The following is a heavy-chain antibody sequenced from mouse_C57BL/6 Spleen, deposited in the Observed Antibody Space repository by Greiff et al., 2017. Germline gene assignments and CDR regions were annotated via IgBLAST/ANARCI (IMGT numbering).Heavy chain of an antibody. CDR3: AREEGEGPHWDFDV. J-gene: IGHJ1*03. CDR2: ISPGGGNT. D-gene: IGHD2-13*01. V-gene: IGHV1-76*01. CDR1: GYTFTDYY. Sequence: VQLQQSGADLVRPGASVKLSCTASGYTFTDYYINWVQQRPGKGLEWIARISPGGGNTYYHEKLKGKATLTTAKSYSTTFMQLSSLTSEDSAVYFWAREEGEGPHWDFDVWGTGTTVTVSS.